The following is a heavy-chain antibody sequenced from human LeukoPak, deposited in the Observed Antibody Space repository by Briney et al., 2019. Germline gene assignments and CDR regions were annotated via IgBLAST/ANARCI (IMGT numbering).Heavy chain of an antibody. D-gene: IGHD3-16*01. V-gene: IGHV3-33*01. CDR3: ARDGRGPADY. J-gene: IGHJ4*02. Sequence: PGRSLRLSCAASGFNFSNYGMHWVRQAPGKGLEWVIVIWYDGSNKYYAESVKDRFTISRDDSKNTVYLQMNSLRAEDTAIYYCARDGRGPADYWGQGTLVTISS. CDR1: GFNFSNYG. CDR2: IWYDGSNK.